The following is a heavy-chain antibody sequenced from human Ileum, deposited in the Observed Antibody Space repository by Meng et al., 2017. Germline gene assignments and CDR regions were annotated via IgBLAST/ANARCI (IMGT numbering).Heavy chain of an antibody. CDR1: GFSFSNHG. D-gene: IGHD3-9*01. CDR2: ISGHGEST. V-gene: IGHV3-23*04. J-gene: IGHJ4*02. Sequence: VDSGGGLVQPEGSLSLSCAASGFSFSNHGMSWVRQAPGKGLEWVAAISGHGESTYYSDSAKGRFTVSRDNSKDTLYLQMNSLRAEDTAVYYCAKHLRGILTAYIDSWGQGTLVTVSS. CDR3: AKHLRGILTAYIDS.